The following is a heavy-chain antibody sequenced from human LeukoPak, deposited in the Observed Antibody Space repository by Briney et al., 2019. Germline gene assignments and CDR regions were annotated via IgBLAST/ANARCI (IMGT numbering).Heavy chain of an antibody. CDR2: INGDGSST. J-gene: IGHJ4*02. CDR3: VRGYSSGYRLDY. D-gene: IGHD3-22*01. CDR1: GFTFSSYW. Sequence: GGSLRLSCAASGFTFSSYWMHWVRQDPVKGLLWVSCINGDGSSTDSADSEKGRFTISRDNAKNTVYLQMNSLKAEDTAVYYCVRGYSSGYRLDYWGQGTLVTVSS. V-gene: IGHV3-74*01.